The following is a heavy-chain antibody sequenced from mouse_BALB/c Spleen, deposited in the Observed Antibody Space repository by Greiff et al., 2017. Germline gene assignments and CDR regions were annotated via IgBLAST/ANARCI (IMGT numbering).Heavy chain of an antibody. CDR2: IDPSDSET. CDR3: ARNYGNYVRGAMDY. D-gene: IGHD2-1*01. V-gene: IGHV1-69*02. J-gene: IGHJ4*01. CDR1: GYTFTSYW. Sequence: QVHVKQPGAELVKPGAPVKLSCKASGYTFTSYWMNWVKQRPGRGLEWIGRIDPSDSETHYNQKFKDKATLTVDKSSSTAYIQLSSLTSEDSAVYYCARNYGNYVRGAMDYWGQGTSVTVSS.